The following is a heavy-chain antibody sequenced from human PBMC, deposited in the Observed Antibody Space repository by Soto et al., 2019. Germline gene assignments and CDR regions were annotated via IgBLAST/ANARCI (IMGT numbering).Heavy chain of an antibody. CDR1: GGSISSYY. CDR3: ARVFRRDYGDYWYNGGFDP. Sequence: SETLSLTCTVSGGSISSYYWSWIRQPPGKGLEWIGYIYYSGSTNYNPSLKSRVTISVDTSKNQFSLKLSSVTAADTAVYYCARVFRRDYGDYWYNGGFDPWGQGTLVTVSS. J-gene: IGHJ5*02. V-gene: IGHV4-59*01. CDR2: IYYSGST. D-gene: IGHD4-17*01.